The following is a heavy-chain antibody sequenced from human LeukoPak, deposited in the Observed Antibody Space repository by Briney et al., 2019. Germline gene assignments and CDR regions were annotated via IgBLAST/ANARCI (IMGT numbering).Heavy chain of an antibody. CDR2: INSNGNIL. V-gene: IGHV3-9*03. CDR3: AKDFYPVAMGSGYVFDS. D-gene: IGHD3-22*01. J-gene: IGHJ4*02. CDR1: GFIFDHYA. Sequence: GRSLRLSCAASGFIFDHYALHWVRQAPGKGLEWVSGINSNGNILGYADSVKGRSTISRDNAKNSLFLQMNSLKVEDMALYYCAKDFYPVAMGSGYVFDSWGQGTLVTVSS.